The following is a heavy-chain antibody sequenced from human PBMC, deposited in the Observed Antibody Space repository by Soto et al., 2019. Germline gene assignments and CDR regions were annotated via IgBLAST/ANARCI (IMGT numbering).Heavy chain of an antibody. J-gene: IGHJ4*02. D-gene: IGHD5-12*01. Sequence: QVQLQQWGAGLLKPSETLSLTCAVYGGSFSGYYWSWIRQPPGKGLEWIGEINHSGSTNYNPSLKSRVTISVDTSKNQFSLKLSSVTAADTAVYYFARGGATALRRYFDYWGQGTLVTVSS. CDR1: GGSFSGYY. CDR2: INHSGST. CDR3: ARGGATALRRYFDY. V-gene: IGHV4-34*01.